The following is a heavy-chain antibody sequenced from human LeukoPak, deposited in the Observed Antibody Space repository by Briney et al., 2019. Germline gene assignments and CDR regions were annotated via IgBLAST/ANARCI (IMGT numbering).Heavy chain of an antibody. CDR3: AKREGFMGTVTHDAFDI. CDR2: ISYDGSHQ. CDR1: GSTFSSYG. Sequence: GTSLRLSCAASGSTFSSYGMHWVRQAPGKGLEWVAVISYDGSHQYYADSVKGRFTISRDKSENTLYLQMNSLRAEDTAVYYCAKREGFMGTVTHDAFDIWGQGTVVIVS. D-gene: IGHD3-10*01. V-gene: IGHV3-30*18. J-gene: IGHJ3*02.